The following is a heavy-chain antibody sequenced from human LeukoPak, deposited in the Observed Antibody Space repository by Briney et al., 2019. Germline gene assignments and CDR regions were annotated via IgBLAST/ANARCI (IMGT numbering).Heavy chain of an antibody. D-gene: IGHD1-1*01. Sequence: PSETLSLTCAVSGYSISSGYYWVWIRQPPGKGLEWTGTIYHSGSTYYNPSLKSRVTISVDTSKNQFSLKLSSVTAADTAVYYCARHRYFYFDLWGQGTLVTVSS. CDR1: GYSISSGYY. CDR2: IYHSGST. V-gene: IGHV4-38-2*01. CDR3: ARHRYFYFDL. J-gene: IGHJ4*02.